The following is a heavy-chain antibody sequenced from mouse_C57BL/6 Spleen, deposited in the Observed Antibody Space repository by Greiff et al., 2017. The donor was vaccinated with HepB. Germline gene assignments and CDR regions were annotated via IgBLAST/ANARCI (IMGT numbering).Heavy chain of an antibody. V-gene: IGHV1-55*01. CDR3: AKVFITTVVAPFDY. Sequence: VQLQQPGAELVKPGASVKMSCKASGYTFTSYWITWVKQRPGQGLEWIGDIYPGSGSTNYNEKFKSKATLTVDTSSSTAYMQLSSLTSEDSAVYYCAKVFITTVVAPFDYWGQGTTLTVSS. CDR2: IYPGSGST. CDR1: GYTFTSYW. D-gene: IGHD1-1*01. J-gene: IGHJ2*01.